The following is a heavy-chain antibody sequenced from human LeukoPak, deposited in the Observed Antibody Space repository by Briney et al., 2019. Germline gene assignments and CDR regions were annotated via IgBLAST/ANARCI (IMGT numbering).Heavy chain of an antibody. J-gene: IGHJ4*02. CDR2: IRNKADGGTP. CDR1: GFTFGDYT. V-gene: IGHV3-49*03. CDR3: TRDPPTRY. Sequence: GGSLRLSCTASGFTFGDYTITWIRQAPGRGLEWVGFIRNKADGGTPEYAAPVKGRFTISRDDSKNIAYLQMNSLKTDDTAVYYCTRDPPTRYWGQGTLVPVSS. D-gene: IGHD1-26*01.